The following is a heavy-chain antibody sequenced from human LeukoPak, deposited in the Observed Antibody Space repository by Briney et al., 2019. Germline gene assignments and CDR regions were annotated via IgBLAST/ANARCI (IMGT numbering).Heavy chain of an antibody. Sequence: GASVKVSCKASGYTFTSYGISWVRQAPGQGLEWMGWISAYNGNTNYAQKLQDRVTMTTDTSTSTAYMELRSLRSDDTAVYYCARDSRTGYSSSWFEFDYWGQRTLVTVSS. V-gene: IGHV1-18*01. CDR1: GYTFTSYG. CDR2: ISAYNGNT. CDR3: ARDSRTGYSSSWFEFDY. D-gene: IGHD6-13*01. J-gene: IGHJ4*02.